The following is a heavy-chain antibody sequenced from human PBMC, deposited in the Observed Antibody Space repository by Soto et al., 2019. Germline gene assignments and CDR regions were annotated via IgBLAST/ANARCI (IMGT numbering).Heavy chain of an antibody. D-gene: IGHD3-16*01. Sequence: GGSLRLSCAASGFTFSNYAMSWVRQAPGKGLEWVSSISGGGSSTYYADSGKGRFTMSRDNSKNTLYLQMNSLRAEDTAVYYCAKVPAYDYVWGTYYYFDYWGLGALVTVSS. CDR3: AKVPAYDYVWGTYYYFDY. J-gene: IGHJ4*02. CDR1: GFTFSNYA. V-gene: IGHV3-23*01. CDR2: ISGGGSST.